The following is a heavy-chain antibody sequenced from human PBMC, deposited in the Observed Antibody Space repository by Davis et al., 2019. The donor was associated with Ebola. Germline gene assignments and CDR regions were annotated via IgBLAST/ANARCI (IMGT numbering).Heavy chain of an antibody. V-gene: IGHV1-8*01. CDR3: ARAPTWSQINYYCFDY. CDR1: GYTFTSYD. J-gene: IGHJ4*02. D-gene: IGHD3-10*01. Sequence: ASVKVSCKASGYTFTSYDINWVRQATGQGLEWMGWMNPNSGNTGYAQKFQGRVTMTRNISISTAYMEVSSLRSEDTAVYYCARAPTWSQINYYCFDYWGQGTLVTVSS. CDR2: MNPNSGNT.